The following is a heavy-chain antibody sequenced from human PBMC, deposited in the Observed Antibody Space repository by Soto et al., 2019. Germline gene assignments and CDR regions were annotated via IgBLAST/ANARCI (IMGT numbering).Heavy chain of an antibody. V-gene: IGHV4-30-4*01. CDR3: ARGPLYRGYSYGYED. J-gene: IGHJ4*02. Sequence: QVPLQESGPGLVKPSQTLSLTCTVSGGSISSGDYYWSWIRQPPGKGLEWIGYIYYSGSTYYNPSLKSRVTISVDTSKNQFSLKLSSVTAADTAVYYCARGPLYRGYSYGYEDWGQGTLVTVSS. CDR2: IYYSGST. CDR1: GGSISSGDYY. D-gene: IGHD5-18*01.